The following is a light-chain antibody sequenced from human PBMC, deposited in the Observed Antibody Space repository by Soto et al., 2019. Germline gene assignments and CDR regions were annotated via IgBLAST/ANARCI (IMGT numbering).Light chain of an antibody. J-gene: IGLJ3*02. CDR1: NIGSKS. CDR3: QVWDISSGHVV. V-gene: IGLV3-21*01. Sequence: SYELTQPPSVSVAPGKTASVACGGSNIGSKSVHWYQKKSGQAPVLVMYYGSDRPSGIPERFSSSNSGNTATLTSSRVEAGDEADYYCQVWDISSGHVVFGGGTKLTVL. CDR2: YGS.